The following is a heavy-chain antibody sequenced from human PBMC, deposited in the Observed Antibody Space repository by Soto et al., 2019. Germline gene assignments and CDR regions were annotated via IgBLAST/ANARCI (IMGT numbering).Heavy chain of an antibody. CDR2: ISSNGGST. D-gene: IGHD3-10*01. CDR3: AREEALGMSGAFDI. J-gene: IGHJ3*02. V-gene: IGHV3-64*01. Sequence: EVQLVESGGGLVQPGGSLRLSCAASGFTFSSYAMHWVRQAPGKGLEYVSAISSNGGSTYYANSVKGRFTISRDNSKNTLYLQMGSLRAEDMAVYYCAREEALGMSGAFDIWGQGTMVTVSS. CDR1: GFTFSSYA.